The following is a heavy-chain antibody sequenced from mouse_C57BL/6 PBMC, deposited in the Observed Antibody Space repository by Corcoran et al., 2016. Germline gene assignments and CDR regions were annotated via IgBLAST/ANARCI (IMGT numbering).Heavy chain of an antibody. Sequence: DVQLQESGPGLVKPSQSLSLTCSVTGYSITSGYYWNWIRQFPGNKLEWMGYISYDGSNNYNPSLKNRISITRDTSKNQFFLKLNSVTTEDTATYYCAKMGLRPYYAMDYWGQGTSVTVSS. V-gene: IGHV3-6*01. CDR3: AKMGLRPYYAMDY. CDR1: GYSITSGYY. J-gene: IGHJ4*01. D-gene: IGHD2-4*01. CDR2: ISYDGSN.